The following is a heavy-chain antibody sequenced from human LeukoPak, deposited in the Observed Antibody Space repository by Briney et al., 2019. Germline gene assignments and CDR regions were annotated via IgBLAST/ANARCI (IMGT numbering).Heavy chain of an antibody. CDR2: ISYDGNRT. CDR1: GFTFSSYA. V-gene: IGHV3-30*03. D-gene: IGHD6-13*01. Sequence: GGSLRLSCAASGFTFSSYAMSWVRQAPGKGLQWVAVISYDGNRTYYADSMKGRFTISRDNSKNTLYLQMNSLRTEDTAVYYCARERIPGIVAAKDYWGQGILVTVSS. CDR3: ARERIPGIVAAKDY. J-gene: IGHJ4*02.